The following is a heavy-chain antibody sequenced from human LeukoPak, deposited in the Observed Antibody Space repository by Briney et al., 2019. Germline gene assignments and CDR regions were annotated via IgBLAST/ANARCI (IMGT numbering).Heavy chain of an antibody. J-gene: IGHJ4*02. D-gene: IGHD3-10*01. CDR1: GGSFNSDDYY. CDR2: IYYGGNT. V-gene: IGHV4-61*08. CDR3: ASGPRNYYYSGSYHY. Sequence: PSETLSLTCGVSGGSFNSDDYYWNWIRQPPGRGLEWIGYIYYGGNTNYNPSLRSRVTTSMDTSKNQFSLKVNSVTAADTAVYFCASGPRNYYYSGSYHYWGQGTLVTVSS.